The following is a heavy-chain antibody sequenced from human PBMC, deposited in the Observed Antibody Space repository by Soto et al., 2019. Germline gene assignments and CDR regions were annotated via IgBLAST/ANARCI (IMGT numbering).Heavy chain of an antibody. D-gene: IGHD3-9*01. CDR2: IYYSGST. V-gene: IGHV4-30-4*01. CDR1: GGSISSGDYY. J-gene: IGHJ4*02. CDR3: ARTGGILTRQLDY. Sequence: SETLSLTCTVSGGSISSGDYYWSWIRQPPGKGLEWIGYIYYSGSTYYNPSLKSRVTISVDTSKNQFSLKLSSVTAADTAVYYCARTGGILTRQLDYWGQGTLVTVS.